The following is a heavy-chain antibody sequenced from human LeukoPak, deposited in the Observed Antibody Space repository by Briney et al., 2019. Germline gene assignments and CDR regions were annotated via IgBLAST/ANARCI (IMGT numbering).Heavy chain of an antibody. CDR2: ISGSGGST. Sequence: GGSLRLSCAASGFTFSSYAMRWVRQAPGKGLEWISSISGSGGSTNSADSAKGRFTITRDNSKNTLYLQMNSLRAEDTAVYYCAKEANLAGYFDYWGQGTLVTVSS. J-gene: IGHJ4*02. CDR3: AKEANLAGYFDY. V-gene: IGHV3-23*01. D-gene: IGHD3-10*01. CDR1: GFTFSSYA.